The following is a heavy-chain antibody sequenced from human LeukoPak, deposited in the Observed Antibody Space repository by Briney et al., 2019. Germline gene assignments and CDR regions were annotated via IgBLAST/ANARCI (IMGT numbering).Heavy chain of an antibody. Sequence: HPGGSLRLSCAASGFTFSAYALSWVRQAPGKGLEWVSFISASGDLTYYADSVRGRFTISRDNYRNTLFLQMDSLRAEDTAVYYCVNDNLSWGPGTLVTVSS. CDR1: GFTFSAYA. J-gene: IGHJ5*02. CDR3: VNDNLS. CDR2: ISASGDLT. V-gene: IGHV3-23*01.